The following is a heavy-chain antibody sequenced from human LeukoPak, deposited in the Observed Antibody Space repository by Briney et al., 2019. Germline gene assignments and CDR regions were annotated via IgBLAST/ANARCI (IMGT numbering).Heavy chain of an antibody. V-gene: IGHV4-4*09. CDR1: GGSINSYY. D-gene: IGHD2-2*01. J-gene: IGHJ4*02. CDR3: ARSPPAPKEFDY. Sequence: SETLSLTCTVSGGSINSYYWSWIRQSPGKGLEWIGYIFPGGSTNSNPSPKSRVIISVDTSKNQFSLKVSSVTAADTAIYYCARSPPAPKEFDYWGQGTLVTVSS. CDR2: IFPGGST.